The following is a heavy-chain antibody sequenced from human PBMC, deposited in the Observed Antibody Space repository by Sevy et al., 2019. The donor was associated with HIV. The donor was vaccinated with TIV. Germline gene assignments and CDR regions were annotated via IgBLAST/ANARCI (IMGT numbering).Heavy chain of an antibody. D-gene: IGHD5-12*01. Sequence: GGSLRLSCAASGFTSSNAWMSWVRQAPGKGLEWVGRIKSKTDGGTTDYAAPVKGRFTISRDDSKNTLYLQMNSLKTEDTAVYYCTTPLPVEMATIGYYYYMDVWGKGTTVTVSS. CDR3: TTPLPVEMATIGYYYYMDV. CDR2: IKSKTDGGTT. V-gene: IGHV3-15*01. CDR1: GFTSSNAW. J-gene: IGHJ6*03.